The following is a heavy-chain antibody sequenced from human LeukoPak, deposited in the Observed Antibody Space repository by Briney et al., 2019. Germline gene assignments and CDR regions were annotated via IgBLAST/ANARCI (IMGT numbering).Heavy chain of an antibody. J-gene: IGHJ4*02. CDR1: GFTFSSYG. V-gene: IGHV3-30*18. D-gene: IGHD3-10*01. Sequence: GGSLILSCAASGFTFSSYGMHWVRQAPGKGLEWVAVISYDGSNKYYADSVKGRFTISRDNSKNTLYLQMNSLRAEDTAVYYCAKDDDGSGSYYVDYWGQGTLVTVSS. CDR3: AKDDDGSGSYYVDY. CDR2: ISYDGSNK.